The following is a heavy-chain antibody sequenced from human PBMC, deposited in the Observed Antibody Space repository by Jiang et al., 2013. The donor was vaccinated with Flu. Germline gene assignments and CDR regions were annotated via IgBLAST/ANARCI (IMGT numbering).Heavy chain of an antibody. Sequence: VKVSCEASGNSFTDYDLNWVRQAPGQGLEWMGRISPNTGGTNYAQKFQGRVTMTRDTSISTAYMELSSLRSDDTAVYYCARDPNFDYWGQGTLGHRLL. CDR1: GNSFTDYD. CDR3: ARDPNFDY. J-gene: IGHJ4*02. CDR2: ISPNTGGT. V-gene: IGHV1-2*06.